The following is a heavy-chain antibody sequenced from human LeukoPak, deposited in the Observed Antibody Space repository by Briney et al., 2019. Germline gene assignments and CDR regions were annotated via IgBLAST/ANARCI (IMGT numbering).Heavy chain of an antibody. V-gene: IGHV3-43*01. CDR1: GFTFDDYT. Sequence: GGSLRLSCAASGFTFDDYTMHWVRQAPGKGLEWVSLISWDGGSTYCADSVKGRFTISRDNSKNSLYLQMNSLRTENTALYYCAKDNGAIFGVVIDAFDIWGQGTMVTVSS. J-gene: IGHJ3*02. CDR2: ISWDGGST. D-gene: IGHD3-3*01. CDR3: AKDNGAIFGVVIDAFDI.